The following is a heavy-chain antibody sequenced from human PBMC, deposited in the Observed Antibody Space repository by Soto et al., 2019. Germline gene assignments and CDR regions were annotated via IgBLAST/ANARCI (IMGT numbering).Heavy chain of an antibody. V-gene: IGHV5-51*01. D-gene: IGHD6-6*01. Sequence: GESLKISCQGSGYSFASYWIGWVRQMPGKDLEWMRIIYPGDSATRYSPSFQGQVTISADKSLRTAYLQWTSLKASDTALYYCARTRSFTLGFYYDGMDVWGQGTTVTVSS. CDR3: ARTRSFTLGFYYDGMDV. CDR1: GYSFASYW. J-gene: IGHJ6*02. CDR2: IYPGDSAT.